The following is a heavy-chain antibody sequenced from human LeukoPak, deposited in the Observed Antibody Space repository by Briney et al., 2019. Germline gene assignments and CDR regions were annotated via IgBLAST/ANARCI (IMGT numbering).Heavy chain of an antibody. Sequence: AGGSLRLSCAASGFSFSTYGMHWVHQAPGKGLEWVTFMQYDGSEEYYADSVKGRFTISRDNLRNALNLALNSLRAEDTAVYYCAKDPHPYGESVGGYHFDYWGQGILVTVSS. CDR1: GFSFSTYG. CDR2: MQYDGSEE. CDR3: AKDPHPYGESVGGYHFDY. J-gene: IGHJ4*02. V-gene: IGHV3-30*02. D-gene: IGHD4/OR15-4a*01.